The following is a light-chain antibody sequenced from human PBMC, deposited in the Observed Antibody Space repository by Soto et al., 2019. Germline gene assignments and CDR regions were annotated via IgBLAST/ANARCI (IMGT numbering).Light chain of an antibody. J-gene: IGLJ1*01. V-gene: IGLV3-1*01. CDR3: QAWDSSTYV. Sequence: SYELTQPSSVSVSPGQTASITCSGEKLGDKYACWYQQKPGQSPVLVIYQDNKRPSGIPERFSGSNSGNTATLTISGTQTMDEAAYYCQAWDSSTYVFGTGTKLTVL. CDR2: QDN. CDR1: KLGDKY.